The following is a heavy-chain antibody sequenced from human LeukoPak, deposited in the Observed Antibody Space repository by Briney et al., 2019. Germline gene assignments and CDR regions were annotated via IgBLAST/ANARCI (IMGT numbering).Heavy chain of an antibody. CDR3: AREYPADAFDI. V-gene: IGHV1-8*01. Sequence: ASVKVSXKASGYTFTSYDINWVRQAPGQGLEWMGWMNPNSGNTGYAQKFQGRVTMTRNTSISTAYMELSSLRSEDTAVYYCAREYPADAFDIWGQGTMVTVSS. CDR2: MNPNSGNT. J-gene: IGHJ3*02. D-gene: IGHD2/OR15-2a*01. CDR1: GYTFTSYD.